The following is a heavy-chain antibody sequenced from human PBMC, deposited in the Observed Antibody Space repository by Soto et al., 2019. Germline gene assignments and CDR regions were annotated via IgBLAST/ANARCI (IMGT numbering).Heavy chain of an antibody. CDR2: IIPIFGTA. CDR1: GGTFSSYA. D-gene: IGHD3-16*02. J-gene: IGHJ5*02. V-gene: IGHV1-69*01. Sequence: QVQLVQSGAEVKKPGSSVKVSCKASGGTFSSYAISWVRQAPGQGLEWMGGIIPIFGTANYAQKFQGRVTITADESTSTADMELSSLRSEDTAVYYCARGSVWGSYHQVRFDLWGQGTLVTVSS. CDR3: ARGSVWGSYHQVRFDL.